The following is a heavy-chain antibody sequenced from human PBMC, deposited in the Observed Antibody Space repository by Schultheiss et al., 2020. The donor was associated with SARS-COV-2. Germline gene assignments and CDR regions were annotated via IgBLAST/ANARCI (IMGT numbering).Heavy chain of an antibody. CDR2: INPNSGDT. CDR3: TRGGSTAVEFDY. J-gene: IGHJ4*02. Sequence: ASVKVSCKASGYTLTGYYMHWVRQAPGQGLEWMGWINPNSGDTNYAQKFQGRVTMTRDTSISTAYMELSRLTSDDTAMYYCTRGGSTAVEFDYWGQGTLVTVSS. CDR1: GYTLTGYY. D-gene: IGHD3-16*01. V-gene: IGHV1-2*02.